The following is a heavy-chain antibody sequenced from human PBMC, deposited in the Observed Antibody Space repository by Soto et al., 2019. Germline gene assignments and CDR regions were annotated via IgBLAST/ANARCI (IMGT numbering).Heavy chain of an antibody. CDR2: IYYSGST. V-gene: IGHV4-59*01. D-gene: IGHD3-22*01. Sequence: SETLSLTCTVSGGSISSYYWSWIRQPPGKGLEWIGYIYYSGSTNYNPSLKSRVTISVDTSKNQFSLKLSSVTAADTAVHYCARDSDSSGYYVIWGQGTLVTVSS. CDR3: ARDSDSSGYYVI. CDR1: GGSISSYY. J-gene: IGHJ4*02.